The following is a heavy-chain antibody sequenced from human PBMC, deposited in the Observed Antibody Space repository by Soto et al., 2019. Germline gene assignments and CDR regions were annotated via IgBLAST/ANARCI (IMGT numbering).Heavy chain of an antibody. CDR2: ISSSSSYV. V-gene: IGHV3-21*04. D-gene: IGHD2-15*01. Sequence: AGGDLRLSCAASGFTFSSYSMNWVRQSPGKGREWISYISSSSSYVHYADCVKGRFTICRDNSKNTLYLQMNSVRAEDTAVYYCARSTGGSWLTTDAFDIWGHGTMVTVSS. CDR1: GFTFSSYS. CDR3: ARSTGGSWLTTDAFDI. J-gene: IGHJ3*02.